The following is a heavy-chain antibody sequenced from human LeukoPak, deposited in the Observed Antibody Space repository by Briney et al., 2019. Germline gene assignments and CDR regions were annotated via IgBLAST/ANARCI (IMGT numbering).Heavy chain of an antibody. CDR3: ARDLSYGSLDF. CDR2: MWHDGTRE. Sequence: GGSLRLSCAASGFMLSTHGMHWVRQAPGKGLEWVAGMWHDGTREDYADPVKGRFTISRDLSKNTLNLQMNSLRVDDTAMFYCARDLSYGSLDFRGQGTLVTVSS. D-gene: IGHD1-26*01. CDR1: GFMLSTHG. V-gene: IGHV3-33*01. J-gene: IGHJ4*02.